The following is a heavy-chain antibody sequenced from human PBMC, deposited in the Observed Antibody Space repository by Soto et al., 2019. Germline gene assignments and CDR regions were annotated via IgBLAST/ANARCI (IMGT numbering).Heavy chain of an antibody. CDR3: ARDRDDYGSGNYYNRIDF. J-gene: IGHJ4*02. CDR2: IIPLFGTP. Sequence: QVQLVQSGAEVKKPGSSVKVSCKASGGIFSTYAISWLRQAPGQGLEWIGGIIPLFGTPNYAQRFQGRVTITADESTSTAYMVLSRLRSEDTAVYYCARDRDDYGSGNYYNRIDFWGQGTLVTVSS. D-gene: IGHD3-10*01. CDR1: GGIFSTYA. V-gene: IGHV1-69*01.